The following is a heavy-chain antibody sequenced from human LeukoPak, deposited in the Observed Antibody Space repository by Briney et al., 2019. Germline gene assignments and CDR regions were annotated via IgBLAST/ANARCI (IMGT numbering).Heavy chain of an antibody. V-gene: IGHV3-30*03. CDR2: ISYDGNNK. Sequence: GGSLRLSCEASGFTLSTYGMHWVRQAPGKGLEWVAVISYDGNNKYYPDSVKGRFTISRDSSRNTLYLQMNSLRAEDTAVYYCARWGSAFDIWGQGTMVTVSS. J-gene: IGHJ3*02. CDR1: GFTLSTYG. D-gene: IGHD7-27*01. CDR3: ARWGSAFDI.